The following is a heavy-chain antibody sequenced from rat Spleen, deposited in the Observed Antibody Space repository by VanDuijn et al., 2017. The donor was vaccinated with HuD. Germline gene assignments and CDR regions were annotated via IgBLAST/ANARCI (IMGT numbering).Heavy chain of an antibody. CDR2: ITNTGGST. J-gene: IGHJ2*01. CDR3: TRDDGTILHY. D-gene: IGHD1-12*02. V-gene: IGHV5-31*01. CDR1: GFTFSNYD. Sequence: EVQLVESGGGLVQPGRSLKLSCAASGFTFSNYDMAWVRQAPGKGLEWVASITNTGGSTYYPDSVKGRFTISRDNAKSTLYLQMNSLRSEDTATYYCTRDDGTILHYWGQGVMVTVSS.